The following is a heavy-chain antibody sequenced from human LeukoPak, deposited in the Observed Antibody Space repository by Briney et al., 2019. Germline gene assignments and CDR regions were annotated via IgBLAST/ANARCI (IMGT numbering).Heavy chain of an antibody. D-gene: IGHD2-2*01. V-gene: IGHV1-24*01. CDR1: GYTLTELS. CDR2: FDPEDGET. Sequence: GASVKVSCKVSGYTLTELSMHWVRQAPGKGLERMGGFDPEDGETIYAQKFQGRVTMTEDTSTDTAYMELSSLRSEDTAVYYCATGFVVVPTGGYYYGMDVWGQGTTVTVSS. CDR3: ATGFVVVPTGGYYYGMDV. J-gene: IGHJ6*02.